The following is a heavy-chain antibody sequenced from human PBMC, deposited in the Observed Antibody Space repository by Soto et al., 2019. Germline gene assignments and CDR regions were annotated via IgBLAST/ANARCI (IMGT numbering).Heavy chain of an antibody. J-gene: IGHJ6*02. CDR3: ARASLGPTALLYYYYGMDV. CDR2: IIPIFGTA. V-gene: IGHV1-69*06. D-gene: IGHD4-4*01. Sequence: VASVKVSCKASGGTFSSYAISWVRQAPGQGLEWMGGIIPIFGTANYAQKFQGRVTITADKSTSTAYMELSSLRSEDTAVYYCARASLGPTALLYYYYGMDVWGQGTTVTVSS. CDR1: GGTFSSYA.